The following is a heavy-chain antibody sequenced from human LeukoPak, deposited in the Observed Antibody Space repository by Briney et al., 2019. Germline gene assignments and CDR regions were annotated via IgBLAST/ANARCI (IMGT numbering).Heavy chain of an antibody. Sequence: SVKVSCKASGGTFSSYAISWVRQAPGQGLEWMGGIIPIFGTANYAQKFQGRVTITADESTSTAYMELSSLRSEDTAVYYCASPTYDSSGYYLPLSTVHYYYGMDVWGQGTTVTVSS. V-gene: IGHV1-69*13. D-gene: IGHD3-22*01. CDR2: IIPIFGTA. J-gene: IGHJ6*02. CDR1: GGTFSSYA. CDR3: ASPTYDSSGYYLPLSTVHYYYGMDV.